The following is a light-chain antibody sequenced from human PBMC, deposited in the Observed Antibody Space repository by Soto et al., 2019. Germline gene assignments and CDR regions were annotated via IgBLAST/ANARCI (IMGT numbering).Light chain of an antibody. CDR1: TSNIGNNY. CDR2: DNN. J-gene: IGLJ2*01. V-gene: IGLV1-51*01. CDR3: GTWDSSLSVVV. Sequence: QSVLTQPPSVSAAPGQKVTISCSGSTSNIGNNYVSWYQQVPGTAPKLLIHDNNRRTSGIPDRISGSKSGTSATLGITGLQTGDEADYYCGTWDSSLSVVVFGGGTQLTVL.